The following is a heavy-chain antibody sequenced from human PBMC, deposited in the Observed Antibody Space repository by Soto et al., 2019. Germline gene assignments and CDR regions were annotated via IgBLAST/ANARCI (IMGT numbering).Heavy chain of an antibody. J-gene: IGHJ4*01. CDR2: IRGKADSYAT. D-gene: IGHD1-26*01. CDR3: ARQHGVSDGDRPY. V-gene: IGHV3-73*01. Sequence: EVQLVESGGGLVQPGGSLKLSCAASGFTFSGSVIHWVRQASGKGLEWVGRIRGKADSYATIYAASVKGRFTISRDDSKNTAYLKRNSRKIEATALYYGARQHGVSDGDRPYWGQEPWSPSLQ. CDR1: GFTFSGSV.